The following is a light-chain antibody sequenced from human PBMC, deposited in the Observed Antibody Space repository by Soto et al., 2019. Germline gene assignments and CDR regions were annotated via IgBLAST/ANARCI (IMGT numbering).Light chain of an antibody. V-gene: IGLV2-8*01. CDR2: EVS. CDR1: SSDVGGYNY. Sequence: QSALTQPPSASGSPGQSVTISCTGTSSDVGGYNYVSWYQQHPGKAPKLMIYEVSKRPSGVPDRFSGSKSGNTASLTVSGLQDEDEGDYHCSSFAGSHVAFGGGTQLTVL. CDR3: SSFAGSHVA. J-gene: IGLJ2*01.